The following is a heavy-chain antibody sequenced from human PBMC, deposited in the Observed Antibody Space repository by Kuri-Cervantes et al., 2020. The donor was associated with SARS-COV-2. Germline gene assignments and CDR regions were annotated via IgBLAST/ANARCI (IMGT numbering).Heavy chain of an antibody. J-gene: IGHJ4*02. Sequence: GGSLRLSCTASGFTFSSYAMSWVRQAPGKGLEWVSTVSGSGVSTYYADSVKGRFTISRDNSKNTLYLQMNSLRAEDTAVYYCARGYEARYSSSWYLDYWGQGTLVTVSS. V-gene: IGHV3-23*01. D-gene: IGHD6-13*01. CDR1: GFTFSSYA. CDR2: VSGSGVST. CDR3: ARGYEARYSSSWYLDY.